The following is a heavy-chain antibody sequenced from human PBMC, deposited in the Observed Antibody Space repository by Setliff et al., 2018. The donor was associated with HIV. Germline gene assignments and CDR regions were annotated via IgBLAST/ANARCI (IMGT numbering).Heavy chain of an antibody. CDR2: IYHSGIT. V-gene: IGHV4-38-2*02. J-gene: IGHJ6*03. Sequence: PSETLSLTCTVSGYSISSGYYWGWIRQPPGKGLEWIGSIYHSGITYYNSSLKSRVTISVDTSKNQFSLTLNSVTAADTAVYYCARGSRQLTIFGVVFKTNYYFMDVWGKGTA. CDR3: ARGSRQLTIFGVVFKTNYYFMDV. D-gene: IGHD3-3*01. CDR1: GYSISSGYY.